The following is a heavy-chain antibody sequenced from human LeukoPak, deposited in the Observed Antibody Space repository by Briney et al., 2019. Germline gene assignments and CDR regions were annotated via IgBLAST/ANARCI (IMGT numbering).Heavy chain of an antibody. D-gene: IGHD6-13*01. J-gene: IGHJ4*02. Sequence: SETLSLTCTVSGGSISSGGYYWSWIRQHPGKGLEWIGYLYYSGYTYYNPSLKSRVTISVDTSKNQFSLNLSSVTAADTAVYYCARHGQQHLSPFDYWGQGSLVTVSS. CDR2: LYYSGYT. V-gene: IGHV4-31*03. CDR3: ARHGQQHLSPFDY. CDR1: GGSISSGGYY.